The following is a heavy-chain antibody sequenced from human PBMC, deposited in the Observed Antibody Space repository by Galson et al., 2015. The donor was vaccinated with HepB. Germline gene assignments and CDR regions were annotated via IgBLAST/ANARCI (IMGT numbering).Heavy chain of an antibody. CDR3: GRGGLRAVAGTKGDY. J-gene: IGHJ4*02. CDR1: RFSFSDYA. Sequence: SLRLSCAASRFSFSDYAMYWVRQAPGKGLEWVAVISYDGSNKYYGDLVKGRFTISRDNSTNTLYLQMNSLRNEDTAVYYCGRGGLRAVAGTKGDYWGQGTLVTVSS. V-gene: IGHV3-30*04. CDR2: ISYDGSNK. D-gene: IGHD6-19*01.